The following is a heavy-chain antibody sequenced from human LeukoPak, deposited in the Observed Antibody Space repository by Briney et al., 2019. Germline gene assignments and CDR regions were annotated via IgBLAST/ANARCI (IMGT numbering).Heavy chain of an antibody. D-gene: IGHD3-10*01. J-gene: IGHJ5*02. CDR2: IFYGGST. Sequence: SETLSLTCAVYGGSFSGYYWSWIRQPPGKGLEWIGSIFYGGSTYYNPSLKSRVTISVDTSKNQFSLKLSSVTAADTAVYYCATAYYYYGSGTYYQAESWFDPWGQGTLVTVSS. V-gene: IGHV4-34*12. CDR3: ATAYYYYGSGTYYQAESWFDP. CDR1: GGSFSGYY.